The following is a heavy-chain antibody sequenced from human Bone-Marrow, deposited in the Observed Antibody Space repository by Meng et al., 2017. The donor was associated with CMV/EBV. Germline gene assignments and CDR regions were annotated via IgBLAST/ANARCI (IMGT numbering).Heavy chain of an antibody. D-gene: IGHD2-2*01. CDR1: GDTFTGYH. J-gene: IGHJ5*02. Sequence: ASVKVSCKASGDTFTGYHLHWVGQAPGQGLEWMGWMNPNSGNTGYAQKFQGRVTMTRNTSISTAYMELSSLRSEDTAVYYCAREVLEYCSSTSCYLRWFDPWGQGTLVTVSS. V-gene: IGHV1-8*02. CDR3: AREVLEYCSSTSCYLRWFDP. CDR2: MNPNSGNT.